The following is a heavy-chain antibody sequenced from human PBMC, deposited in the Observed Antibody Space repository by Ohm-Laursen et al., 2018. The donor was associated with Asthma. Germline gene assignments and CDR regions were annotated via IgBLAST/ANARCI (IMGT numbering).Heavy chain of an antibody. CDR1: GFTFSSYG. CDR3: ARDPTSYCSSTSCYAYFDY. V-gene: IGHV3-30*03. Sequence: SLRLSCAASGFTFSSYGMHWVRQAPGKGLEWVAVISYDGSNKYYADSVKGRFTISRDNSKNTLYLQMNSLRAEDTAVYYCARDPTSYCSSTSCYAYFDYWGQGTLVTVSS. J-gene: IGHJ4*02. D-gene: IGHD2-2*01. CDR2: ISYDGSNK.